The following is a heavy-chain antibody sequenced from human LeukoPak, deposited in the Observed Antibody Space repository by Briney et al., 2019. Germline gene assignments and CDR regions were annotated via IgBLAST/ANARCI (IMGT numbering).Heavy chain of an antibody. J-gene: IGHJ6*03. CDR1: GGSFSGYY. V-gene: IGHV4-34*01. D-gene: IGHD2-2*02. CDR3: ARGALIVVVPAAIGSYMDV. Sequence: SETLSLTCAVYGGSFSGYYWSWIRQPPGKGLEWIGEINHSGSTNYNPSLKSRVTISVDTSKNQFSLKLSSVTAADTAVYYCARGALIVVVPAAIGSYMDVWGKGTTVTVSS. CDR2: INHSGST.